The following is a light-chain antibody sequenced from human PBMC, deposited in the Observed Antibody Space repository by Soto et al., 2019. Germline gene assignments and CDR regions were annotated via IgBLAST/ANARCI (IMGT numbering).Light chain of an antibody. J-gene: IGLJ3*02. Sequence: QSALTQPASVSGSPGQSITISCTGTSSDVGGYNYVSWYQQHPGKAPKLMIYEVSNRPSGVSNRFSGSKSGNMASLTISGLQPEDEADYYCRSYAGTGTWVFGGGTKLTVL. CDR1: SSDVGGYNY. CDR3: RSYAGTGTWV. V-gene: IGLV2-14*01. CDR2: EVS.